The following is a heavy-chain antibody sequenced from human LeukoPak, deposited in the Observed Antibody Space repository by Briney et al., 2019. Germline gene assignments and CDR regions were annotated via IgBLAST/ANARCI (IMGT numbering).Heavy chain of an antibody. J-gene: IGHJ4*02. Sequence: GGSLRLSCAASGFTFSSYAMHWVRQAPGKGLEYVSAVTNNGGSTYYANSVKGRFTISRDNSKNTLYLQMDSLRVEDMAVYYCATSVRGWYDYWGQGTLVTVSS. D-gene: IGHD6-19*01. CDR2: VTNNGGST. CDR1: GFTFSSYA. CDR3: ATSVRGWYDY. V-gene: IGHV3-64*01.